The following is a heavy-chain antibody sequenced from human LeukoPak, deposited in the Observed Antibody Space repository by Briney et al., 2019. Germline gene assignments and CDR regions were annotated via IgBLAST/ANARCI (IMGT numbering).Heavy chain of an antibody. V-gene: IGHV3-11*01. CDR2: IGKTGTSV. CDR3: VAGVALDY. CDR1: GLNFSVYY. Sequence: GGSLRLSCITSGLNFSVYYMTWIRQAPGNGLGAPGNGLEWLSHIGKTGTSVYYADSVRGRFTISRDNAKNSLYLHMNNLRAEDTAVYYCVAGVALDYWGQGALVTVSS. J-gene: IGHJ4*02. D-gene: IGHD3-3*01.